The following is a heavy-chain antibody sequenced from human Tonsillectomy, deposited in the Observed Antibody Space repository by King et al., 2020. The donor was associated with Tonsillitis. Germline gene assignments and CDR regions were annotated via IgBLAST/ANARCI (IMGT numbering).Heavy chain of an antibody. D-gene: IGHD2-2*01. J-gene: IGHJ3*02. CDR2: INAGTGNR. Sequence: QLVQSGAEVKKPGASVKVSCKASGYTFTNCAMHWVRQAPGQRLEWMGWINAGTGNRKYSQKFQGRVTFTRDTSASTVYMELSSLRSEDTAVYYCARAGYCGSTSCSDAFDIWGQGTKVTVSS. V-gene: IGHV1-3*01. CDR1: GYTFTNCA. CDR3: ARAGYCGSTSCSDAFDI.